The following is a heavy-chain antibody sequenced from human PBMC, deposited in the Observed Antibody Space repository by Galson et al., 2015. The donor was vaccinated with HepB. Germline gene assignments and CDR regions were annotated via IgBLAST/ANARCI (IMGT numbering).Heavy chain of an antibody. CDR3: AKDSGDYWSSTCDF. Sequence: SLRLSCAASGFTFVDYAMHWVQQAPGEGLEWVSGISCNSGSIGYADSVKGRFTISRDNAKNSLYLQMNSLRAEDTALYYCAKDSGDYWSSTCDFWDQTTLVTASS. V-gene: IGHV3-9*01. CDR2: ISCNSGSI. CDR1: GFTFVDYA. J-gene: IGHJ4*02. D-gene: IGHD2-8*02.